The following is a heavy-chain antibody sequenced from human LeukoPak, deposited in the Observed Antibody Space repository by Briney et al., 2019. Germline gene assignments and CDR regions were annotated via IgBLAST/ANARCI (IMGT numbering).Heavy chain of an antibody. Sequence: SETLSLTCTVSGGSISNYYWSWIRQLPGKGLEWIGYIYYSGSTNYNPSLKSRVTISVDTSKNQFSLKLSSVTAADTAVYYCARVDYYDSSGYYYFDYWGQGTLVTVSS. CDR1: GGSISNYY. D-gene: IGHD3-22*01. J-gene: IGHJ4*02. CDR2: IYYSGST. CDR3: ARVDYYDSSGYYYFDY. V-gene: IGHV4-59*01.